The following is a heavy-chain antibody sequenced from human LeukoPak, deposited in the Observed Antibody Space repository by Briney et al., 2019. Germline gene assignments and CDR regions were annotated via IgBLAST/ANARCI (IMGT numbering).Heavy chain of an antibody. CDR2: INWSGGST. CDR3: ARRAEADTNYYFYMDV. V-gene: IGHV3-20*04. J-gene: IGHJ6*03. D-gene: IGHD6-19*01. CDR1: GFTFYDYG. Sequence: GSLRLSCAGSGFTFYDYGMSWVRQAPGKGLEWVSDINWSGGSTDYADSVKGRFSTSRDNAKNSLYLQMHSLRAEDTALYYCARRAEADTNYYFYMDVWGKGPSVTVSS.